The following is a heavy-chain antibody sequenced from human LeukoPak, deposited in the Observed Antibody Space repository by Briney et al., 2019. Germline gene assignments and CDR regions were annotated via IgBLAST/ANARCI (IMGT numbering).Heavy chain of an antibody. CDR3: ARANYNDTSGYSRGAFDI. D-gene: IGHD3-22*01. CDR1: GGSISSSPYY. V-gene: IGHV4-39*07. CDR2: IYYSGTT. J-gene: IGHJ3*02. Sequence: SETLSLTCTVSGGSISSSPYYWGWIRQPPGKGLEWIGSIYYSGTTHYSPSLESRVTISVDTSKNQFSLKLSSVTAADTAVYYCARANYNDTSGYSRGAFDIWGQGTMVTVSS.